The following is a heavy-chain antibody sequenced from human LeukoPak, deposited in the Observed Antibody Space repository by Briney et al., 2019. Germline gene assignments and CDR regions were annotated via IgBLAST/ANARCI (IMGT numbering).Heavy chain of an antibody. Sequence: ASVKVSCKASGGTFISYAISWVRQAPGQGLEWMGGIIPIFGTANYAQKFQGRVTITADESTSTAYMELSSLRSEDTAVYYCARAPTPHYYDSSGYGWLSYWGQGTLVTVSS. J-gene: IGHJ4*02. D-gene: IGHD3-22*01. CDR3: ARAPTPHYYDSSGYGWLSY. CDR2: IIPIFGTA. CDR1: GGTFISYA. V-gene: IGHV1-69*01.